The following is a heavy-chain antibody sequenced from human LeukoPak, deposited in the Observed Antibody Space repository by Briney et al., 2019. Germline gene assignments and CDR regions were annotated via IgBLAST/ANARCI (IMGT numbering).Heavy chain of an antibody. Sequence: GASVKVSCKASGYTFTGYYMHWMRQAPGQGLEWMGWINPNSGGTNYAQKFQGRVTMTRDTSISTAYMELSRLRSDDTAVYYCARSEYQLRRQDAFDIWGQGTMVTVSS. CDR1: GYTFTGYY. CDR3: ARSEYQLRRQDAFDI. V-gene: IGHV1-2*02. J-gene: IGHJ3*02. CDR2: INPNSGGT. D-gene: IGHD2-2*01.